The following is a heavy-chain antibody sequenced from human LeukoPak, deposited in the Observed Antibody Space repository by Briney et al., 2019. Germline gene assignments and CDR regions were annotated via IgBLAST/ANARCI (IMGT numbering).Heavy chain of an antibody. Sequence: PSETLSLTCTVSGGSISSYYWSWIRQPPGKGLEWIGYIYYSGSTNYNPSLKSRVTISVDTSKNQFSLKLSSVTAADTAVYYCTNLREEYFDIWGRGTLVTVSS. V-gene: IGHV4-59*01. J-gene: IGHJ2*01. CDR1: GGSISSYY. D-gene: IGHD1-26*01. CDR2: IYYSGST. CDR3: TNLREEYFDI.